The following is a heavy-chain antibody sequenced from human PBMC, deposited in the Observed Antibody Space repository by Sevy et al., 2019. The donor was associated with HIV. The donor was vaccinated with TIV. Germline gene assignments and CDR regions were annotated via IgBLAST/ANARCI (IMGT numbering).Heavy chain of an antibody. CDR2: ISYDGSNK. Sequence: GGSLRLSCAASGFTFSSYAMHWVRQAPGKGLEWVAVISYDGSNKYYADSVKGRFTISSDNSKNTLYLQMNSLRAEDTAVYYCAREGYSSILCGMDFWGQGTTVTVSS. CDR1: GFTFSSYA. D-gene: IGHD6-13*01. J-gene: IGHJ6*02. CDR3: AREGYSSILCGMDF. V-gene: IGHV3-30-3*01.